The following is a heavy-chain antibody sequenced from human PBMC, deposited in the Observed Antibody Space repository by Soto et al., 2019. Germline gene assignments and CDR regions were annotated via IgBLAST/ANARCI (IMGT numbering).Heavy chain of an antibody. J-gene: IGHJ5*02. D-gene: IGHD6-13*01. CDR1: GYTFTSYG. V-gene: IGHV1-18*04. CDR3: ARRCIWYSSSCGWFDP. Sequence: GASVKVSFKASGYTFTSYGISWVRQAPGQGLEWMGWISAYNGNTNYAQKLQGRVTMTTDTSTSTAYMELRSLRSDDTAVYYCARRCIWYSSSCGWFDPWGQGTLVTVSS. CDR2: ISAYNGNT.